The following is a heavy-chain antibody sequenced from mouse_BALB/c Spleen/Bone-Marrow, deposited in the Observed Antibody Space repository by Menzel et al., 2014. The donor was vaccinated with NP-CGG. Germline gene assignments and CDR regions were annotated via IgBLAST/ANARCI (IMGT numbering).Heavy chain of an antibody. J-gene: IGHJ3*01. V-gene: IGHV7-1*02. CDR1: GLTFSDFY. CDR3: ARDVGYGNYFVY. Sequence: DVHLVESGGGLVQPGDSLRLSCATSGLTFSDFYMEWVRQPPGKRLEWIAASRNKAKHYTTEYSASEKGRFIVSRDTSQSILYLQMNALRAEDTAIYYCARDVGYGNYFVYWGQGTLVTVSA. D-gene: IGHD2-10*02. CDR2: SRNKAKHYTT.